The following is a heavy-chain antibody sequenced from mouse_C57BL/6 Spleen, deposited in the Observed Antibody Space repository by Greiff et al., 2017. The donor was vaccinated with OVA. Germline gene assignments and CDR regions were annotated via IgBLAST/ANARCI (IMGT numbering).Heavy chain of an antibody. CDR3: ARGTPFAY. D-gene: IGHD3-3*01. V-gene: IGHV1-82*01. CDR1: GYAFSSSW. CDR2: IYPGDGDT. Sequence: QVQLQQSGPELVKPGASVKISCKASGYAFSSSWMNWVKQRPGTGLEWIGRIYPGDGDTNYNGKFKGKATLTADKSSSTAYMQLSSLTSEDSAVYFCARGTPFAYWGQGTLVTVSA. J-gene: IGHJ3*01.